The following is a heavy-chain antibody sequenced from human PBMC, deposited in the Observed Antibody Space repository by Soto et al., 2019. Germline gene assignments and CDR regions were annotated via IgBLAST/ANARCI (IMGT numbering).Heavy chain of an antibody. CDR3: ARVLDGWFDP. Sequence: ASVKVSCKASGGTFSSYAISWVRQAPGQGLEWMGGIIPIFGTANYAQKFQGRVTITADESTSTAYMELSSLRSEDTAVYYCARVLDGWFDPWGQGTLVTVSS. D-gene: IGHD1-1*01. V-gene: IGHV1-69*13. CDR2: IIPIFGTA. J-gene: IGHJ5*02. CDR1: GGTFSSYA.